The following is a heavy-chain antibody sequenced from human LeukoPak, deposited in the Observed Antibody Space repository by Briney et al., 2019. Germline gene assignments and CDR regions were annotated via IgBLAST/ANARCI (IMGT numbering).Heavy chain of an antibody. V-gene: IGHV1-18*04. Sequence: ASVKVSCTASGYTFTSYYMHWVRQAPGQGLEWMGWISAYNGNTNYAQKLQGRVTMTTDTSTSTAYMELRSLRSDDTAVYYCARVTAIIAVAGTGWFDPWGQGTLVTVSS. J-gene: IGHJ5*02. CDR1: GYTFTSYY. CDR2: ISAYNGNT. CDR3: ARVTAIIAVAGTGWFDP. D-gene: IGHD6-19*01.